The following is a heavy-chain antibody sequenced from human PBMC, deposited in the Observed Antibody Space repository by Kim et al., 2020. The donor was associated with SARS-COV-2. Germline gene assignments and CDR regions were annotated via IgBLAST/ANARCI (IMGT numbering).Heavy chain of an antibody. CDR2: IYSGGST. CDR3: AIGVATVVTPFDP. Sequence: GGSLRLSCAASGFTVSSNYMSWVRQTPGKGLEWVSVIYSGGSTYYADSVKDRFIIFRHNSKNTLQFHMNNLRAEDTAVDYCAIGVATVVTPFDPWCQGTL. D-gene: IGHD2-2*03. CDR1: GFTVSSNY. V-gene: IGHV3-53*04. J-gene: IGHJ5*02.